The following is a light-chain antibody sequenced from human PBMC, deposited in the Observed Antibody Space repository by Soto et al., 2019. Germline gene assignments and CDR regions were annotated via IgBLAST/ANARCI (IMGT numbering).Light chain of an antibody. J-gene: IGKJ2*01. V-gene: IGKV1-9*01. Sequence: IQLTQSPSSLSASVGDSVTITCRASQDISSHLAWYQQKPGKAPKVLIYAASTLESGIPSRFSGSGSGTEFTLTINSLQSEDFAVYYCKHYNSWPGFGQGTKVDIK. CDR3: KHYNSWPG. CDR1: QDISSH. CDR2: AAS.